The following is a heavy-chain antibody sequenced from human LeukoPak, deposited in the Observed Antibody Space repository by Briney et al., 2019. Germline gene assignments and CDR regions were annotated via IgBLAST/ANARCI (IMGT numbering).Heavy chain of an antibody. Sequence: SETLSLTCTVSGYSISSGYHWGWIRQPPGKGLEWIGIIYHSGRTDYNPSLKSRVTISEDTSKNQFSLKLSSVTAADTAVYYCARDRRPYYDSSGYHIYFDYWGQGTLVTVSS. CDR3: ARDRRPYYDSSGYHIYFDY. V-gene: IGHV4-38-2*02. CDR2: IYHSGRT. CDR1: GYSISSGYH. J-gene: IGHJ4*02. D-gene: IGHD3-22*01.